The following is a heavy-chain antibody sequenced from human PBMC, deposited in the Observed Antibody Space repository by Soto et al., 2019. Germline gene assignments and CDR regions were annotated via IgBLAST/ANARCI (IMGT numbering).Heavy chain of an antibody. J-gene: IGHJ4*02. Sequence: GASVKVSCKSSGYTFTSYPMHCVRQAPGQRLEWMGWINAGNGNTKYSQKFQGRVTITRDTSASTAYMELSSLRSEDTAVYYCAREVSYYDSSGYYFWGQGTLVTVSS. CDR1: GYTFTSYP. CDR2: INAGNGNT. V-gene: IGHV1-3*01. D-gene: IGHD3-22*01. CDR3: AREVSYYDSSGYYF.